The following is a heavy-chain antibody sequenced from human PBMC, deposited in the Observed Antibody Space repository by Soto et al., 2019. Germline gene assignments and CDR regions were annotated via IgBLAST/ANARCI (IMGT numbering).Heavy chain of an antibody. Sequence: GGSLRLSCAASGLTFSSYAMHWVRQAPGKGLEWVAVISYDGSNKYYADSVKGRFTISRDNSKNTLYLQMNSLRAEDTAVYYCARNEDTAMVSPASATYGMDAWGQRTTVPVSS. CDR2: ISYDGSNK. D-gene: IGHD5-18*01. J-gene: IGHJ6*02. CDR3: ARNEDTAMVSPASATYGMDA. V-gene: IGHV3-30-3*01. CDR1: GLTFSSYA.